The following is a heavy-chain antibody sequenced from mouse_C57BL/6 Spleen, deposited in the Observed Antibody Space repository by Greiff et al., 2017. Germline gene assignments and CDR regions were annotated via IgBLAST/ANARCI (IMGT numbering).Heavy chain of an antibody. CDR2: IHPSDSDT. Sequence: QVQLKQPGAELVKPGASVKVSCKASGYTFTSYWMHWVKQRPGQGLEWIGRIHPSDSDTNYNQKFKGKATLTVDKSSSTAYMQLSSLTSEDSAVYYCAIPHYYGSSLYAMDYWGQGTSVTVSS. J-gene: IGHJ4*01. CDR3: AIPHYYGSSLYAMDY. D-gene: IGHD1-1*01. V-gene: IGHV1-74*01. CDR1: GYTFTSYW.